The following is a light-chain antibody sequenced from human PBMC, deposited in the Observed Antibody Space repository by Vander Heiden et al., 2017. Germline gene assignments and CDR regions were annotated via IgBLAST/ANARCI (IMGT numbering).Light chain of an antibody. CDR2: DDS. Sequence: SYVLTQPPSVSVAPGQTARITCGGDNIGSKPGHWDQRKPGQAPVLVVYDDSDRPSGIPERFSGSNSGNTATLIISRVEAGDEADYCCQVWDSSTDHVVFGRGTKLSVL. CDR3: QVWDSSTDHVV. CDR1: NIGSKP. J-gene: IGLJ2*01. V-gene: IGLV3-21*02.